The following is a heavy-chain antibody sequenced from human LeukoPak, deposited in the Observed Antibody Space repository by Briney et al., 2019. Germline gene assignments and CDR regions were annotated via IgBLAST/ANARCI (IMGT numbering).Heavy chain of an antibody. CDR2: IRYDGSNK. V-gene: IGHV3-30*02. D-gene: IGHD3-22*01. CDR1: GFAFSSYG. J-gene: IGHJ4*02. Sequence: GGSLRLSCAASGFAFSSYGMHWVRQAPGKGLEWVAFIRYDGSNKYYADSVKGRFTISRDNSKNTLYLQMNSLRAEDTAVYYCAKDAAKTYYYDSSGYYYDYWGQGTLVTVSS. CDR3: AKDAAKTYYYDSSGYYYDY.